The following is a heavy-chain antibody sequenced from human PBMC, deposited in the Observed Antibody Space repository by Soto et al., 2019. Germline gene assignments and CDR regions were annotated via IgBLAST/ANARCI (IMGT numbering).Heavy chain of an antibody. CDR2: IYYSGST. J-gene: IGHJ3*02. CDR1: GGSISSGDYY. CDR3: AREGVTMVRGVIQDAFDI. D-gene: IGHD3-10*01. Sequence: QVQLQESGPGLVKPSQTLSLTCTVSGGSISSGDYYWSWIRQPPGKGLGWIGYIYYSGSTYYNPSLKSRVTISVDTSKNQISLKLSSGTAADTALYYCAREGVTMVRGVIQDAFDIWGQGTIVTVSS. V-gene: IGHV4-30-4*01.